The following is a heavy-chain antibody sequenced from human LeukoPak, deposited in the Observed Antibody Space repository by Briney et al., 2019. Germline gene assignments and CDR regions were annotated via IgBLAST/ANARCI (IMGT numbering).Heavy chain of an antibody. CDR3: ARGPNSNWSGLDF. Sequence: QSGGSLRLSCAASGFTFSSYGMHWARQLPGKGLVXXXXISPTGSTTSYADSVXGRFTVSRDNAKNTLYLQVNNLRAEDTAVYYCARGPNSNWSGLDFWGQGTLLTVSS. J-gene: IGHJ4*02. D-gene: IGHD6-6*01. CDR1: GFTFSSYG. CDR2: ISPTGSTT. V-gene: IGHV3-74*01.